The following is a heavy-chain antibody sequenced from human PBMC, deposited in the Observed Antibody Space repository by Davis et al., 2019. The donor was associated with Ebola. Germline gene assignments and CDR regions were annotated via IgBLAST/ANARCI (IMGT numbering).Heavy chain of an antibody. CDR1: GGSISSRSYY. Sequence: SETLSLTCTVSGGSISSRSYYWGWIRQPPGKGLEYIGTIYYSGSTYYNPSIKSRVTIFADTSKNQFSLRLSSVTATDTAVYYCARHGVLDRQQLVSPFDFWGQGTLVTVSS. V-gene: IGHV4-39*01. CDR2: IYYSGST. J-gene: IGHJ4*02. D-gene: IGHD6-13*01. CDR3: ARHGVLDRQQLVSPFDF.